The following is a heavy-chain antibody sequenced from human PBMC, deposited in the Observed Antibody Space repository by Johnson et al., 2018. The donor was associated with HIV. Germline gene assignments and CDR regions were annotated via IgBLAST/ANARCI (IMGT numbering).Heavy chain of an antibody. D-gene: IGHD4-17*01. Sequence: VQLVESGGGLVQPGRSLRLSCAASGFTFDDYAMHWVRQAPGKGLEWVSGISWNSRYYADSVKDRFPIFRDNSKNKLYLQMNRLRADDTAVYYCARDSTPWGGDYVDYALDVWGQGTIVTVSS. CDR3: ARDSTPWGGDYVDYALDV. J-gene: IGHJ3*01. CDR1: GFTFDDYA. V-gene: IGHV3-9*01. CDR2: ISWNSR.